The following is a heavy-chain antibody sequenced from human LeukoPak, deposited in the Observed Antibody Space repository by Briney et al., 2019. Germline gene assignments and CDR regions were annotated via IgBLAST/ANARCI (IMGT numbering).Heavy chain of an antibody. Sequence: ASVKVSCKASGYTFTSYDINWVRQATGQGLEWMGWMNPNSGNTGYAQKFQGRVTITRNTSISTAYMELSSLRSEDTAVYYCASSGIAAAAPDYWGQGTLVTVSS. D-gene: IGHD6-13*01. CDR3: ASSGIAAAAPDY. CDR1: GYTFTSYD. CDR2: MNPNSGNT. V-gene: IGHV1-8*01. J-gene: IGHJ4*02.